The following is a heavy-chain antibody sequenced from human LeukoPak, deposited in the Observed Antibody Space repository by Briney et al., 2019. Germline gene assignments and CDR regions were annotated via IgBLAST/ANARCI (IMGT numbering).Heavy chain of an antibody. CDR2: ASTDEISQ. CDR3: ARGKTSQNIVTRKTYNWFDP. Sequence: PGGSLRLSCVFSGFPFKNHGMHWVRQAPGKGLAWLAVASTDEISQFYADSVKGRFTNSRNNAKNSLYLQMKSLRAEDTAVYYCARGKTSQNIVTRKTYNWFDPWGQGTLVTVSS. J-gene: IGHJ5*02. D-gene: IGHD2/OR15-2a*01. CDR1: GFPFKNHG. V-gene: IGHV3-33*05.